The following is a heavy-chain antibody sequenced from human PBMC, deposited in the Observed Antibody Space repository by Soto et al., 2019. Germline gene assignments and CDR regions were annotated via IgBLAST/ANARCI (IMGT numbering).Heavy chain of an antibody. J-gene: IGHJ4*02. D-gene: IGHD1-26*01. CDR1: GFSFSTYS. V-gene: IGHV3-48*02. CDR2: ISSGSTT. CDR3: ASVKSKWGNSREHGSY. Sequence: EVQLVQSGGGLVPPGGSLRLSCAASGFSFSTYSMKWVRKAPGKGLEWVSYISSGSTTYYADSVKGRFTISRDNAKNSVYLQMNSLRDEDTAGYYCASVKSKWGNSREHGSYWGQGTLVTVSS.